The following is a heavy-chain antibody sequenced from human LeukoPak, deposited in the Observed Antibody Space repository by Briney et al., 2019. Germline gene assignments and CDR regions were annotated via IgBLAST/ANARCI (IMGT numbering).Heavy chain of an antibody. V-gene: IGHV3-15*01. J-gene: IGHJ6*03. CDR2: IKSKTDGGTT. Sequence: PGGSLRLSCAASGFTFSNAWMSWVRQAPGKGLEWVGRIKSKTDGGTTDYAAPVKGRFTISRDDSKNTLYLQMNSLKTEDTAVYYCAKSVAGYYYYYMDVWGKGTTVTVSS. CDR1: GFTFSNAW. D-gene: IGHD2-15*01. CDR3: AKSVAGYYYYYMDV.